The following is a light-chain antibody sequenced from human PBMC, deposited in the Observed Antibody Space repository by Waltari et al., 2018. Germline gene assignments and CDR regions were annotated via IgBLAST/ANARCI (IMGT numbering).Light chain of an antibody. CDR2: WAS. Sequence: DIVMTQSPDSLAVSLGERVTINCKSSQSLLYSSNNKNYLAWYQQKPGQAPKLLIYWASTRESGVPNRFSGSGSGTDVTLTISGLQAEDVAVYYCQQYYSTPWTFGQGTKVEIK. V-gene: IGKV4-1*01. J-gene: IGKJ1*01. CDR3: QQYYSTPWT. CDR1: QSLLYSSNNKNY.